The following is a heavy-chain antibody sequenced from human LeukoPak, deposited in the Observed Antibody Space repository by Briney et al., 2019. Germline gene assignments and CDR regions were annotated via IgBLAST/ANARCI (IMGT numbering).Heavy chain of an antibody. V-gene: IGHV1-8*03. J-gene: IGHJ6*03. CDR2: MNPNSGNT. CDR1: GGTFSSYD. D-gene: IGHD3-3*01. CDR3: ARGRGGRFLEWLSTSDYYYYYMDV. Sequence: GASVKVSCKASGGTFSSYDINWVRQATGQGLEWMGWMNPNSGNTGYAQKFQGRVTITRNTSISTAYMELSSLRSEDTAVYYCARGRGGRFLEWLSTSDYYYYYMDVWGKGTTVTVSS.